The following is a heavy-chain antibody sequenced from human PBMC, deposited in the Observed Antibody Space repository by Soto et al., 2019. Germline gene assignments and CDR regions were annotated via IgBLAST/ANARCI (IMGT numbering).Heavy chain of an antibody. CDR3: VFLMSTMYDELFYP. V-gene: IGHV2-5*01. D-gene: IGHD3-10*02. J-gene: IGHJ5*02. Sequence: GSGPTLVNPTQTLTLTCTFSGFSLSTSGMGVGWIRQPPGKALEWLALIYWNDDKRYSPSLKSRLTITKDTSKNQVVLTLTNMDPVDTATYYCVFLMSTMYDELFYPCGQGTLVPVSS. CDR1: GFSLSTSGMG. CDR2: IYWNDDK.